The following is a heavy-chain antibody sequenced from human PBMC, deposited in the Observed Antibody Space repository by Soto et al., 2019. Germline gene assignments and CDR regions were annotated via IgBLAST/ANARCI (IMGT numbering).Heavy chain of an antibody. CDR2: IDPGDSDT. D-gene: IGHD3-10*01. CDR1: GYSFTSYW. Sequence: GESLKISCKGSGYSFTSYWISWVRQMPGKGLEWMGRIDPGDSDTNYSPSFQGQVTISADKSISTAYLQWSSLKASDTAMYYCARQVGFGDNNWFDPWGQGTLVTVSS. V-gene: IGHV5-10-1*04. CDR3: ARQVGFGDNNWFDP. J-gene: IGHJ5*02.